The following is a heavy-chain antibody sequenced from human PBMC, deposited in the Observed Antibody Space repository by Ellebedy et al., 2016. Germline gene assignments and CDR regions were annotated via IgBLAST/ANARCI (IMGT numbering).Heavy chain of an antibody. CDR1: GGSISSSNW. V-gene: IGHV4-4*02. J-gene: IGHJ4*02. CDR2: IYHSGST. CDR3: ARSEGSNYYGIDY. D-gene: IGHD3-22*01. Sequence: SETLSLTXAVSGGSISSSNWWSWVRQSPGKGLEWIGEIYHSGSTNYNPSLKSRVTISVDKSKNQFSLQLSSVTAADTAVYYCARSEGSNYYGIDYWGQGTLVTVSS.